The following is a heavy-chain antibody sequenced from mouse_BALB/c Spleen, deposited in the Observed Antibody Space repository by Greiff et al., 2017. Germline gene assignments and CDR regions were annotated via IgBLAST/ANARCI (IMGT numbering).Heavy chain of an antibody. D-gene: IGHD2-1*01. Sequence: QVQLKQSGAELVRPGTSVKVSCKASGYAFTNYLIEWVKQRPGQGLEWIGVINPGSGGTNYNEKFKGKATPTADKSSSTAYMQLSSLTSDDSAVYYCARLYGNYEAWFAYWGQGTLVTVSA. V-gene: IGHV1-54*01. CDR2: INPGSGGT. CDR1: GYAFTNYL. CDR3: ARLYGNYEAWFAY. J-gene: IGHJ3*01.